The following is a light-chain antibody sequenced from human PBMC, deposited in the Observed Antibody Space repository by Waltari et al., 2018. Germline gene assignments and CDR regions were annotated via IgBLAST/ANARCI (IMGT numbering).Light chain of an antibody. CDR1: SGHSTYA. CDR3: QTGGFGIWV. V-gene: IGLV4-69*01. Sequence: QLMLTQSPSASASLGASVKLTCTLRSGHSTYALAWHQPQPGKGPRYLMKVNSDGSHIKGDGIPDRCSGSSSGAERYLTISSLQSEDEADYYCQTGGFGIWVFGGGTKLTVL. J-gene: IGLJ3*02. CDR2: VNSDGSH.